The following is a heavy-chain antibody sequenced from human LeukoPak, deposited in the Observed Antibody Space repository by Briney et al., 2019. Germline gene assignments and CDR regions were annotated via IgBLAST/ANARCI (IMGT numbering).Heavy chain of an antibody. Sequence: ASVKVSCKASGYTFTDYYIRWVRQAPGQGLEWMGWITPNSGGTNYAQKFQGRVTMTRDTSISTASLELRSLTPDDTAVYYCARLEGTGYRGGWFDPWGQGTLVTVSS. CDR3: ARLEGTGYRGGWFDP. CDR2: ITPNSGGT. V-gene: IGHV1-2*02. J-gene: IGHJ5*02. D-gene: IGHD3-9*01. CDR1: GYTFTDYY.